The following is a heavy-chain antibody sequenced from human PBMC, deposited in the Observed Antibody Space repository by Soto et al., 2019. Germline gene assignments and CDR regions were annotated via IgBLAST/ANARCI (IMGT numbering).Heavy chain of an antibody. CDR1: GDTYTSYG. D-gene: IGHD2-2*03. CDR2: ISAYLGNT. J-gene: IGHJ5*02. V-gene: IGHV1-18*04. CDR3: AHTDGFPHTEA. Sequence: QVQVVQSGAEVKKPGASVKVSCKASGDTYTSYGVTWVRQAPGQGLEWMRYISAYLGNTDYEQKFQGRVSMTTDTSTRTSYMELHTLTSADTAIYFCAHTDGFPHTEAWGQGTLVTVSS.